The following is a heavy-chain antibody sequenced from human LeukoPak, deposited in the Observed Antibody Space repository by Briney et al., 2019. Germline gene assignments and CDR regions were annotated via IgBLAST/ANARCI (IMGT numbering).Heavy chain of an antibody. Sequence: GGSLRLSCAASGFTFSSNWMHWVRQAPGKGLEWVSAISGSGGSTYYADSVKGRFTISRDNSKNTLYLQMNSLRAEDTAVYYCAKGDPLNWFDPWGQGTLVTVSS. CDR2: ISGSGGST. J-gene: IGHJ5*02. D-gene: IGHD5-24*01. CDR3: AKGDPLNWFDP. CDR1: GFTFSSNW. V-gene: IGHV3-23*01.